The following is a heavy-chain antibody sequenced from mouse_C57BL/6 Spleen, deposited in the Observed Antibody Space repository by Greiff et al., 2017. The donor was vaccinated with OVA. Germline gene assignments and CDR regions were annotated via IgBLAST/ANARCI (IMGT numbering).Heavy chain of an antibody. CDR2: IRSKSSNYAT. Sequence: EVKLMESGGGLVQPKGSLKLSCAASGFTFNTYAMHWVRQAPGKGLEWVARIRSKSSNYATYYADSVKDRFTISRDDSQSMLYLQMNNLKTEDTAMYYWVRDPHYYGSSPYAMDYWGQGTSVTVSS. J-gene: IGHJ4*01. CDR1: GFTFNTYA. D-gene: IGHD1-1*01. V-gene: IGHV10-3*01. CDR3: VRDPHYYGSSPYAMDY.